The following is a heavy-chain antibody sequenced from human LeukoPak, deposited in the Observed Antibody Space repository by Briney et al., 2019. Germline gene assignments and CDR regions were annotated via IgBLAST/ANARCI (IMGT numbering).Heavy chain of an antibody. CDR1: GFPFRDYP. D-gene: IGHD3-10*01. V-gene: IGHV3-30*14. Sequence: GGSLRLSCEASGFPFRDYPMHWVRQTPGRGLEWVAVIADDGTNHYDAEFVKGRFSTSRDNSKITMYLHMNSLGPEDTGVNYCVRAQISILSSGDVFDVWGQGTVVTVSS. J-gene: IGHJ3*01. CDR2: IADDGTNH. CDR3: VRAQISILSSGDVFDV.